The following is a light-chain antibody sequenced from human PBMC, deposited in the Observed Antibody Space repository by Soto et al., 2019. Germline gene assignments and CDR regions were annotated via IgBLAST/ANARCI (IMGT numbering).Light chain of an antibody. CDR2: DVS. Sequence: QSVLTHPRSVSGSPGQSVTISCTGTSSDVGGYNYVSWYQQHPGKAPKLMIYDVSKRPSGVPDRFSGSKSGNTASLTISGLQAGDEADYYCCSYAGSSYVFGTGTKVT. V-gene: IGLV2-11*01. CDR1: SSDVGGYNY. CDR3: CSYAGSSYV. J-gene: IGLJ1*01.